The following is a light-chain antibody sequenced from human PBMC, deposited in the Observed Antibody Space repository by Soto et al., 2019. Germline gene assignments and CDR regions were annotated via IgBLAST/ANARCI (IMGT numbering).Light chain of an antibody. CDR3: QQYNNWPWT. CDR1: QSVSSN. V-gene: IGKV3-15*01. J-gene: IGKJ1*01. CDR2: GAS. Sequence: EIVMTQSPATLSVSPGERATLSCRASQSVSSNLAWYQQKPDQAPRLLIYGASTRATGIPARFSGRGSGTEFTLTISSLQSEDFAVYYCQQYNNWPWTFGQGTKVEIQ.